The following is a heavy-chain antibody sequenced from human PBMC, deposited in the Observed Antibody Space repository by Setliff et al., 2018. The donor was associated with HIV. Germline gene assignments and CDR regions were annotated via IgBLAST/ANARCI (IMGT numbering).Heavy chain of an antibody. J-gene: IGHJ4*02. CDR3: ATADYIYGRNVFDY. D-gene: IGHD5-18*01. V-gene: IGHV4-59*04. Sequence: SETLSLTCIVSGVSMNNYYWNWVRQTPGKGLEWIGYIYHTGRPFYNPSLQSRVTISVDTSKNQFPLKLTSVTAADTAVYYCATADYIYGRNVFDYWGQGSLVTVSS. CDR1: GVSMNNYY. CDR2: IYHTGRP.